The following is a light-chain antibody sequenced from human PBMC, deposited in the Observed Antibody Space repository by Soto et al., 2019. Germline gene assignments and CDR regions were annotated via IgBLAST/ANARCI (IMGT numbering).Light chain of an antibody. CDR3: QQRSNWPRT. CDR1: QSVSSN. CDR2: DVS. J-gene: IGKJ1*01. Sequence: ELVMTQSPATLSVSPGERATLSCRASQSVSSNLAWYQQKPGQAPRLLIYDVSNRATGIPARFSGSGSGTDFTLTISSLEPEDFAVYYCQQRSNWPRTFGQGTKVDIK. V-gene: IGKV3-11*01.